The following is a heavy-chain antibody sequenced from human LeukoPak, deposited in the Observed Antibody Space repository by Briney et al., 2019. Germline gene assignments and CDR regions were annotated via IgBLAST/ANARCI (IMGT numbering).Heavy chain of an antibody. CDR3: ARSITYYYDSSGYFYDYFDY. V-gene: IGHV4-61*01. D-gene: IGHD3-22*01. CDR2: IYYSGST. J-gene: IGHJ4*02. CDR1: GGSVSSGSYY. Sequence: SETLSLTCTVSGGSVSSGSYYWSWIRQPPGKGLEWIGYIYYSGSTNYNPSLKSRVTISVDTSKNQFSLKLSSVTAADTAVYYCARSITYYYDSSGYFYDYFDYWGQGTLVTVSS.